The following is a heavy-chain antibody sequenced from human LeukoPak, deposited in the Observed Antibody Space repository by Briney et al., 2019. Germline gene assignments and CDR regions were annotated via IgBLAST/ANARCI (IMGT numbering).Heavy chain of an antibody. J-gene: IGHJ5*01. CDR1: GGTFTNYA. V-gene: IGHV1-69*05. Sequence: ASVKVSFKASGGTFTNYAFSWVRQAPGQGLEWMGGIIPIFRTTNYAEHFQGRVTITTDESTSTAYLDLSSLRSEDTAVYHCAKDDGSATMGFDSWGQGTLVSVSS. CDR3: AKDDGSATMGFDS. CDR2: IIPIFRTT.